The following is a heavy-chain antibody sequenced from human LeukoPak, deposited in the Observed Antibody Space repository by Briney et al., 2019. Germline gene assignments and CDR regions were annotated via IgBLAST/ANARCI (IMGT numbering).Heavy chain of an antibody. CDR1: GGSISSYY. CDR2: IYSGGST. CDR3: ARGGNWNDDAFDI. Sequence: ETLSLTCTVSGGSISSYYWSWVRQAPGKGLEWVSVIYSGGSTYYADSVKGRFTISRDNSKNTLYLQMNSLRAEDTAVYYCARGGNWNDDAFDIWGQGTMVTVSS. J-gene: IGHJ3*02. V-gene: IGHV3-53*01. D-gene: IGHD1-20*01.